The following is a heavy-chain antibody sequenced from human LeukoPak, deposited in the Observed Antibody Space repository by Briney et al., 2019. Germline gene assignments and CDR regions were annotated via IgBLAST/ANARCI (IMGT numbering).Heavy chain of an antibody. J-gene: IGHJ4*02. CDR3: AGGGYSYGSN. CDR2: ISYDGSNK. Sequence: GGSLRLSCAASGFTFSSYAMHWVRQAPGKGLEWVAVISYDGSNKYYADSVKGRSTISRDNSKKTLYLQMNSLRAEDTAVYYCAGGGYSYGSNWGQGTLVTVSS. CDR1: GFTFSSYA. D-gene: IGHD5-18*01. V-gene: IGHV3-30-3*01.